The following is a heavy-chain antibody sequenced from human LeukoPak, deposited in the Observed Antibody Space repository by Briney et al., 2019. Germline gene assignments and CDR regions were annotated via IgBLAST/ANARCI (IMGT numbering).Heavy chain of an antibody. CDR1: GGSISSGGYY. D-gene: IGHD4-17*01. J-gene: IGHJ4*02. CDR3: ARVPGEEDYFDY. Sequence: SETLSLICTVSGGSISSGGYYWSWIRQPPGKGLEWIGYIYHSGSTYYNPSLKSRVTISVDRSKNQFSLKLSSVTAADTAVYYCARVPGEEDYFDYWGQGTLVTVSS. V-gene: IGHV4-30-2*01. CDR2: IYHSGST.